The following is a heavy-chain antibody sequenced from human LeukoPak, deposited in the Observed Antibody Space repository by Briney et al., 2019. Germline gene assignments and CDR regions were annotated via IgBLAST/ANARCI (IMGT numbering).Heavy chain of an antibody. V-gene: IGHV3-30*18. J-gene: IGHJ4*02. CDR3: AKVAVAGTEEGIDY. CDR1: GFTFSSYG. Sequence: GRSLRLSCAASGFTFSSYGMHWVRQAPGKGLEWVAVISYDGSNKYYADSVKGRFTISRDNSKNTLYLQMNSLRAEDTAVYYCAKVAVAGTEEGIDYWGQGTLVTVSS. CDR2: ISYDGSNK. D-gene: IGHD6-19*01.